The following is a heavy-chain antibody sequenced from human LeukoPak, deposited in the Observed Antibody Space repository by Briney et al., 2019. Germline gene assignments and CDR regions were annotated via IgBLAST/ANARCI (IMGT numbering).Heavy chain of an antibody. CDR1: GFTFSSYA. D-gene: IGHD6-13*01. V-gene: IGHV3-23*01. Sequence: GGSLRLSCAASGFTFSSYAMSWVRQAPGKGLELVSAISGSGGSTYYADSVKGRFTISRDNSKNALYLQMNSLRAEDTAVYYCAKDTYSSTYFDLWGRGTLVTVSS. J-gene: IGHJ2*01. CDR2: ISGSGGST. CDR3: AKDTYSSTYFDL.